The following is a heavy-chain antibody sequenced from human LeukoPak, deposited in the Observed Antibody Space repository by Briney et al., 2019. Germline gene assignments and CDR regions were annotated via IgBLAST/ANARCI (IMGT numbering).Heavy chain of an antibody. CDR3: ASNPYGDFPPMSLDY. V-gene: IGHV5-51*01. J-gene: IGHJ4*02. CDR1: GYIFTNYW. CDR2: IYPGDSET. D-gene: IGHD4-17*01. Sequence: GESLKISCKGSGYIFTNYWIGWVRQMPGKGLEWMGVIYPGDSETRYNPSFQGQVTISADKSISTAYLQWSSLKASDTAMYYCASNPYGDFPPMSLDYWGQGTLVTVSS.